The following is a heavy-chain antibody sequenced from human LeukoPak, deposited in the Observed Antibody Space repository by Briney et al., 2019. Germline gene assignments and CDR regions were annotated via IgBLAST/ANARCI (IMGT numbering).Heavy chain of an antibody. V-gene: IGHV3-23*01. J-gene: IGHJ4*02. CDR2: ISGSGGST. D-gene: IGHD5-12*01. CDR3: AKSGYDRFDY. Sequence: GGSLRLSCAASGFTFFNAWMSWVRQAPGKGLEWVSTISGSGGSTYYADSVKGRFTISRDNSKSTLYLQINSLRAEDTAVYYCAKSGYDRFDYWGQGTLVTVSS. CDR1: GFTFFNAW.